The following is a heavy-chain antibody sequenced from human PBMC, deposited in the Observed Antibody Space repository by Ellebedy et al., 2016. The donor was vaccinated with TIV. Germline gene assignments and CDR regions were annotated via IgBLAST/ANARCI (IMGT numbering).Heavy chain of an antibody. CDR3: ARNNYTSGT. D-gene: IGHD2-2*02. Sequence: SETLSLTCTVSGGSISSYYWSWIRQPPGKGLEWIGFIHYSGSTNNNPSLRSRVTISADTSKNQFSLKLSSVTAADTAVYFCARNNYTSGTWGQGTLVSVSS. J-gene: IGHJ5*02. CDR1: GGSISSYY. V-gene: IGHV4-59*08. CDR2: IHYSGST.